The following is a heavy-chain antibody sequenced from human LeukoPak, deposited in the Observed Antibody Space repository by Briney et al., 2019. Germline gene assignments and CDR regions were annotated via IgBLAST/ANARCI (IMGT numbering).Heavy chain of an antibody. CDR3: ASVDTAMETIDY. CDR1: GGSISSYY. D-gene: IGHD5-18*01. V-gene: IGHV4-59*01. J-gene: IGHJ4*02. CDR2: IYYSGST. Sequence: SETLSLTCTVSGGSISSYYWSWIRQLPGKGLEWIGYIYYSGSTNYNPSLKSRVTISVDTSKNQFSLKLSSVTAADTAVYYCASVDTAMETIDYWGQGTLVTVSS.